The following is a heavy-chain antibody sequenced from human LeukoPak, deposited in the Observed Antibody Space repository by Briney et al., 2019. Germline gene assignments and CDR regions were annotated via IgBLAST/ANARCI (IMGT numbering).Heavy chain of an antibody. CDR1: GYTFTGYY. CDR3: ARDRCSSTSCYFRYFDY. J-gene: IGHJ4*02. Sequence: ASVKVSCKASGYTFTGYYMHWVRQAPGQGLGWMGWINPNSGGTNYAQKFQGRVTMTRDTSISTAYMELSRLRSDDTAVYYCARDRCSSTSCYFRYFDYWGQGTLVTVSS. V-gene: IGHV1-2*02. CDR2: INPNSGGT. D-gene: IGHD2-2*01.